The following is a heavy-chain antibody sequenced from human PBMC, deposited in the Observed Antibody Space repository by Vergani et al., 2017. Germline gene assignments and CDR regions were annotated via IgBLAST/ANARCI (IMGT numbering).Heavy chain of an antibody. CDR1: GFTFSSYA. J-gene: IGHJ4*02. V-gene: IGHV5-51*01. CDR3: ARLGKDGYGYFDY. D-gene: IGHD5-24*01. CDR2: IYPGDSDT. Sequence: EVQLLESGGGLVQPGGSLRLSCAASGFTFSSYAMSWVRQMPGKGLEWMGIIYPGDSDTRYSPSFQGQVTISADKSISTADLQWSSLKASDTAMYYCARLGKDGYGYFDYWGQGTLVTVSS.